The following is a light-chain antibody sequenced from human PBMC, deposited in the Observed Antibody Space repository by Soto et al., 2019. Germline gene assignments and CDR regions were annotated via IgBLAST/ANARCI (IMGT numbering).Light chain of an antibody. V-gene: IGKV1-5*01. CDR2: DAS. Sequence: DIQMTQSPSTLSASVGDRVTITCRASHSISSWLAWYQQKPGKAPKLLIYDASSLESGVPSRFSGSGSGTEFTLTISSLQPDDFATYYCQQYNSYPFFGPGTKVDIK. J-gene: IGKJ3*01. CDR1: HSISSW. CDR3: QQYNSYPF.